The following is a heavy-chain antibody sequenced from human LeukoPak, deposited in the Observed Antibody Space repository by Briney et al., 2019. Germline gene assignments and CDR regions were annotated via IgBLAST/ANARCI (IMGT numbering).Heavy chain of an antibody. CDR3: ARALHGGNPMGYYYYYMDV. CDR1: GGTFISYA. Sequence: ASVKVSCKASGGTFISYAISWVRQAPAQGLEWMEGIIPIFGTANYAQKFQGRVTITTDESTSTAYMELSSLRSEDTAVYYCARALHGGNPMGYYYYYMDVWGKGTTVTVSS. CDR2: IIPIFGTA. D-gene: IGHD4-23*01. J-gene: IGHJ6*03. V-gene: IGHV1-69*05.